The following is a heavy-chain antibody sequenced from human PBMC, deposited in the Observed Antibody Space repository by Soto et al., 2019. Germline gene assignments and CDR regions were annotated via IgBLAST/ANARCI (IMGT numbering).Heavy chain of an antibody. V-gene: IGHV3-9*01. D-gene: IGHD1-26*01. CDR2: ISWNSGSI. CDR1: GFTFDDYA. Sequence: PGGSLRLSCAASGFTFDDYAMHWVRQAPGKGLEWVSGISWNSGSIGYADSVKGRFTISRDNAKNSLYLQMNSLRAEDTALYYCVKDISGAYSGPNYDAWGQGTLVTVPQ. J-gene: IGHJ4*02. CDR3: VKDISGAYSGPNYDA.